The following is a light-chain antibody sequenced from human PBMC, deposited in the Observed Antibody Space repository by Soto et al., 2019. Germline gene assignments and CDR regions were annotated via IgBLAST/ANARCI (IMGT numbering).Light chain of an antibody. Sequence: EVVLTQSPGTLSLSPGERATLSCRASQSVGSSYLAWHQQKPGQAPRLLIYGASRRVTGIPDRFSGSGSGTDFTLTISRLEPEDFAVYYCQQYGTSIRTFGQGTKVEIK. V-gene: IGKV3-20*01. CDR2: GAS. J-gene: IGKJ1*01. CDR3: QQYGTSIRT. CDR1: QSVGSSY.